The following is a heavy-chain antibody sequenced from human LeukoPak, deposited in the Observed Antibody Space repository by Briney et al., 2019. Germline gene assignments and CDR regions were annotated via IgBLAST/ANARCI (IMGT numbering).Heavy chain of an antibody. CDR1: GFTFSSYA. Sequence: GRSLRLSCAASGFTFSSYAMHWVRQAPGKGLEWVAVISYDGSNKYYADSVKGRFTISRDNSKNTLYLQMNSLRAEDTAVYYCARDVNSPLDYWGQGTLVTVSS. CDR2: ISYDGSNK. J-gene: IGHJ4*02. D-gene: IGHD2/OR15-2a*01. V-gene: IGHV3-30-3*01. CDR3: ARDVNSPLDY.